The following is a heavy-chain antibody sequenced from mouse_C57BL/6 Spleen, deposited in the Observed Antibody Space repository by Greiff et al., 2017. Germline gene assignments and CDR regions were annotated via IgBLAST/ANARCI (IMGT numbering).Heavy chain of an antibody. J-gene: IGHJ3*01. D-gene: IGHD4-1*01. Sequence: VKLVESGPGLVAPSQSLSITCTVSGFSLTSYGVDWVRQSPGKGLEWLGVIWGVGSTNYNSALKSRLSISKDNSKSQVFLKMNSLQTDDTAMYYCARAGTGPFAYWGQGTLVTGSA. V-gene: IGHV2-6*01. CDR2: IWGVGST. CDR3: ARAGTGPFAY. CDR1: GFSLTSYG.